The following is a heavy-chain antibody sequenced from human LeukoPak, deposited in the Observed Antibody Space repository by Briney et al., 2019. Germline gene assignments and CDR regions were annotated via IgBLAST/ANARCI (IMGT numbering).Heavy chain of an antibody. V-gene: IGHV3-30*02. D-gene: IGHD4-17*01. Sequence: GGSLRLSCAASGFTFSSYGMHWVRQAPGKGLEWVAFIRYDGSNKYYADSVKGRFTISRDNSKNTLYLQMNSLRAEDTAVYYCAKSEGYDYGFFDYWGQGTLVTVSS. CDR3: AKSEGYDYGFFDY. CDR1: GFTFSSYG. J-gene: IGHJ4*02. CDR2: IRYDGSNK.